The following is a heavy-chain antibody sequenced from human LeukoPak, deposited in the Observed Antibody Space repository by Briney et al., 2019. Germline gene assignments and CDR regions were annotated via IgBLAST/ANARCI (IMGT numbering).Heavy chain of an antibody. Sequence: SETLSLTCAVSGGSISSYYWSWIRQPPGKGLEWIGYIYYSGSTNYNPSLKSRVTISVDTSKNQFSLKLSSVTAADTAVYYCAREIPRYYDSSGRFDPWGQGTLVTVSS. CDR2: IYYSGST. CDR1: GGSISSYY. D-gene: IGHD3-22*01. CDR3: AREIPRYYDSSGRFDP. J-gene: IGHJ5*02. V-gene: IGHV4-59*01.